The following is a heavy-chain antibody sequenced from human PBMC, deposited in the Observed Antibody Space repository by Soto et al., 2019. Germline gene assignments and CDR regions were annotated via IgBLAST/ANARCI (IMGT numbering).Heavy chain of an antibody. CDR3: GRCSSTSCHLGSDY. V-gene: IGHV3-30-3*01. J-gene: IGHJ4*02. CDR2: ISYDGSNT. Sequence: GGSLRLSCAASEFTFSSYAMNWVRQPPGTGLQWVALISYDGSNTYYADSVKGRFTISRDSSKNTLYLQMNSLRDADTAVYYCGRCSSTSCHLGSDYWGQGTLVTVYS. CDR1: EFTFSSYA. D-gene: IGHD2-2*01.